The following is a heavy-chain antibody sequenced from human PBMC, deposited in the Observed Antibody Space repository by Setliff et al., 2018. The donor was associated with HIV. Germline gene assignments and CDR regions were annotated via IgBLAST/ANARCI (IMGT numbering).Heavy chain of an antibody. CDR2: IKGDGSEK. D-gene: IGHD3-10*01. V-gene: IGHV3-7*01. J-gene: IGHJ6*02. CDR1: GFTFSSSW. CDR3: ARDLAGTPYYYYGMDV. Sequence: GGSLRLSCAASGFTFSSSWMSWVRQAPGKGLEWVANIKGDGSEKYYVGSVKGRFTISRDNAKNSLFLQMNSLRAEDTAVYYWARDLAGTPYYYYGMDVWGQGTTVTVSS.